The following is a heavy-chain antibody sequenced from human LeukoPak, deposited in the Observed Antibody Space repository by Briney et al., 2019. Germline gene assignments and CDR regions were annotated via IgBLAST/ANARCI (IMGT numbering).Heavy chain of an antibody. D-gene: IGHD2-8*01. J-gene: IGHJ3*02. Sequence: SETLSLTCSVSGASVGDYFWSWIRQPAGKGLEWIGRLYDSGSTNYNPSLKSRVSMSMDTSKNQFSLKLTSVTAADTAVYYCARRYCTNGVCYHDRGAFDIWGQGTMVTVSS. V-gene: IGHV4-4*07. CDR2: LYDSGST. CDR3: ARRYCTNGVCYHDRGAFDI. CDR1: GASVGDYF.